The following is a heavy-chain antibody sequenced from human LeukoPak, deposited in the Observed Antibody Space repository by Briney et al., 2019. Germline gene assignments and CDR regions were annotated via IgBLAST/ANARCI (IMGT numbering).Heavy chain of an antibody. D-gene: IGHD2-2*01. CDR3: ARDTTRYAAYGMDV. CDR2: ISSSGSTI. CDR1: GFTFSSYE. J-gene: IGHJ6*02. Sequence: GGSLRLSCAASGFTFSSYEMNWVRQAPGKGLEWVSYISSSGSTIYYADFVKGQFTISRDNAKNSLYLQMNSLRAEDTAVYYCARDTTRYAAYGMDVWGQGTTVTVSS. V-gene: IGHV3-48*03.